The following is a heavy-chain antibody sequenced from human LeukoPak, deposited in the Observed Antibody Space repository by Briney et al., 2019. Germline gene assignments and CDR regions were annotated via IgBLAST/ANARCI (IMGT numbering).Heavy chain of an antibody. D-gene: IGHD3-16*01. V-gene: IGHV4-39*07. CDR1: GGSIRNSSFY. CDR3: ARRLLALRLGEDDDYFDY. J-gene: IGHJ4*02. CDR2: IYSTGTT. Sequence: PSETLSLTCAVSGGSIRNSSFYWGWIRQPPGKGLEWIASIYSTGTTNYNPSLKSRVTISVDTSKNQFSLKLSSVTAADTAVYYCARRLLALRLGEDDDYFDYWGQGTLVTVSS.